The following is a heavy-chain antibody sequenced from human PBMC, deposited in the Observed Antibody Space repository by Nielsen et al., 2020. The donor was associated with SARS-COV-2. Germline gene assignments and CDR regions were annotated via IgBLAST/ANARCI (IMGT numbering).Heavy chain of an antibody. D-gene: IGHD6-6*01. V-gene: IGHV5-10-1*01. CDR1: GYSFTSYW. J-gene: IGHJ5*02. CDR3: ARLKAGFDIAALWFDP. Sequence: GGSLRLSCKGSGYSFTSYWISWVRQMPGKGLEWMGRIDPSDSYTNYSPSFQGHVTISADKSISTAYLQWSSLKASDTAMYYCARLKAGFDIAALWFDPWGQGTLVTVSS. CDR2: IDPSDSYT.